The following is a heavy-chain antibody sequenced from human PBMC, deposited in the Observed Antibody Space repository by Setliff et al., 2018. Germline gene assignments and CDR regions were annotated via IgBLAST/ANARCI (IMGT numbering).Heavy chain of an antibody. J-gene: IGHJ4*02. CDR1: GGSMTSYY. V-gene: IGHV4-59*13. D-gene: IGHD3-22*01. CDR3: ARDSALHSYHYDSSGYLDY. Sequence: SETLSLTCTVSGGSMTSYYWSWIRQSPWKGLEWIGYVHYSGDSNYNPSLKSRVTMSVDTSKNQFSLNLRPVTAADTGVYYCARDSALHSYHYDSSGYLDYWGQGALVTVSS. CDR2: VHYSGDS.